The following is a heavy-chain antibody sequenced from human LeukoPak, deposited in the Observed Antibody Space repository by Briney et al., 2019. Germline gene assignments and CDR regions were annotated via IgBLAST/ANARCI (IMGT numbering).Heavy chain of an antibody. CDR2: IWPGDSDT. V-gene: IGHV5-51*01. Sequence: GESLKISCKGSGHRFASHWVAWVRPMPGEGLEWMGIIWPGDSDTRYSPSFQGQVTISADKSINTAYLQWGSLGASDTAMYYCARHPGDYWGQGTLVTVSS. CDR1: GHRFASHW. CDR3: ARHPGDY. J-gene: IGHJ4*02.